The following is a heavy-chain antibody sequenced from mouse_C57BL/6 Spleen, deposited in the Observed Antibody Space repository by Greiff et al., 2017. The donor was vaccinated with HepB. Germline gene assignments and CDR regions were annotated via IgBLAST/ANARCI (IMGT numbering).Heavy chain of an antibody. Sequence: QVQLQQSGAELVKPGASVKISCKASGYAFSSYWMNWVKQRPGKGLEWIGQIYPGDGDTNYNGKFKGKATLTADKSSSTAYMQLSSLTSEDSAVYFCARTQPPYYYAMDYWGQGTSVTVSS. D-gene: IGHD6-1*01. CDR1: GYAFSSYW. CDR3: ARTQPPYYYAMDY. J-gene: IGHJ4*01. V-gene: IGHV1-80*01. CDR2: IYPGDGDT.